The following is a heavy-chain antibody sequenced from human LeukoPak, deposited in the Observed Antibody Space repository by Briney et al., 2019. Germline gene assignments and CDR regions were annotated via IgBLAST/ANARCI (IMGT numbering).Heavy chain of an antibody. CDR3: AKASWVSTADAVL. D-gene: IGHD3-16*01. CDR1: GFTFSSYA. CDR2: VRGKGDA. J-gene: IGHJ4*02. Sequence: PGRSLRLSCVASGFTFSSYAMGWVREPPGRGLDWVSSVRGKGDAFSAHSVKGRFTLSRDESRNTVYLQLNKLRVEDTAIYYCAKASWVSTADAVLWGQGTVVTVSS. V-gene: IGHV3-23*01.